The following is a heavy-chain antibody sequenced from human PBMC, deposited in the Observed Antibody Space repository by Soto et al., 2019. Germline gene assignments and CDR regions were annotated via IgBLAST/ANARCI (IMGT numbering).Heavy chain of an antibody. D-gene: IGHD4-17*01. CDR1: GFTFSGYA. Sequence: EVQLLESGGDLVQPGRSLRLSCAASGFTFSGYAMSWVRQAPGKGLEWVSVIHGGGNSAYYADSVKGRFTISRDNSKNTLYLQMSGLRGEDTAVYYCAKNKGRVTNSWHFDYWGQGTLVTVSS. CDR3: AKNKGRVTNSWHFDY. V-gene: IGHV3-23*01. J-gene: IGHJ4*01. CDR2: IHGGGNSA.